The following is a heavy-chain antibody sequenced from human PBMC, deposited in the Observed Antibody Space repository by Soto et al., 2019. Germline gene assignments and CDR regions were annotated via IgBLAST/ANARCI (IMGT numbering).Heavy chain of an antibody. J-gene: IGHJ6*01. CDR3: ARSPRRVTVFGVATPTADYAMDV. D-gene: IGHD3-3*01. Sequence: QVQLVQSGAEVKKPGASVRVSCKASGYTFASYDIIWVRQAAVQGPEWMGWVNGNSGNTGYAQKFQGRVTMTRDSSISTAYMEMRSLRSEDTAVYCCARSPRRVTVFGVATPTADYAMDVWGQGTRVTVAS. V-gene: IGHV1-8*01. CDR1: GYTFASYD. CDR2: VNGNSGNT.